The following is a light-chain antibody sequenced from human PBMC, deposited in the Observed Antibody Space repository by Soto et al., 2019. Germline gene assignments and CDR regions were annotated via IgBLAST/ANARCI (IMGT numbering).Light chain of an antibody. J-gene: IGKJ3*01. Sequence: ESVLTQSPGTLSMSPGERATLSCRASQSVSGSYSAWYQQKPGQAPRLLIYGASRRATGIPDRFSGSGSGTDFTLTISRLEPEGFAVYYCQQYGSSPFTFGLGTKVDIK. CDR1: QSVSGSY. CDR3: QQYGSSPFT. V-gene: IGKV3-20*01. CDR2: GAS.